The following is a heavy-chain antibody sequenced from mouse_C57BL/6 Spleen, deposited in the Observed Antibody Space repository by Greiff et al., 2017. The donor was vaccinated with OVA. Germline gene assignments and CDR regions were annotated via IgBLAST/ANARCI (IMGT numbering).Heavy chain of an antibody. CDR2: IYPGDGDT. CDR1: GYAFSSSW. D-gene: IGHD2-4*01. V-gene: IGHV1-82*01. CDR3: AREGLRRIYYAMDY. Sequence: VKLQESGPELVKPGASVKISCKASGYAFSSSWMNWVKQRPGKGLEWIGRIYPGDGDTNYNGKFKGKATLTADKSSSTAYMQLSSLTSEDSAVYCCAREGLRRIYYAMDYWGQGTSVTVSS. J-gene: IGHJ4*01.